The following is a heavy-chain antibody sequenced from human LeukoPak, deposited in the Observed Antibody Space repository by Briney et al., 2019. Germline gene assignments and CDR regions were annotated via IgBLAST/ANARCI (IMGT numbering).Heavy chain of an antibody. CDR2: ISAYNDNT. Sequence: GASVKLSCTASGYTFTSYGISWVRQAPGQGLEWMGWISAYNDNTNYAQKLQGRVTMTTDTSTSTAYVELRSLRSDDTAVYYCARDYDILTGYATDNIDYWGQGSLVTVSS. V-gene: IGHV1-18*01. CDR1: GYTFTSYG. D-gene: IGHD3-9*01. J-gene: IGHJ4*02. CDR3: ARDYDILTGYATDNIDY.